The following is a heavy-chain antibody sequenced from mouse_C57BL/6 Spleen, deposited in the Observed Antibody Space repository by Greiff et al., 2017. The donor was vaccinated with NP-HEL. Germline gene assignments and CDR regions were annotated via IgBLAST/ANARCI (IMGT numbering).Heavy chain of an antibody. CDR3: ARFITTVVATDYYAMDY. Sequence: VQLQESGAELVKPGASVKMSCKASGYTFTSYWITWVKQRPGQGLEWIGDIYPGSGSTNYNEKFKSKATLTVDTSSSTAYMQLSSLTSEDSAVYYCARFITTVVATDYYAMDYWGQGTSVTVSS. CDR2: IYPGSGST. V-gene: IGHV1-55*01. CDR1: GYTFTSYW. D-gene: IGHD1-1*01. J-gene: IGHJ4*01.